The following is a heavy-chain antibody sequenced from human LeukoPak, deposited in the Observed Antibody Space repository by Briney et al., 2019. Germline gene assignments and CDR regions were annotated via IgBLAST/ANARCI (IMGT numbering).Heavy chain of an antibody. J-gene: IGHJ4*03. CDR3: WTSGCWGF. Sequence: GGSLRLSCAASEFTVINNYMTWVRQAPGKGLEWVSVIYTGGTTHYADSVTGGFTIMRDNCKNTVYLEMNSLTVDHMDVYYGWTSGCWGFWGKGTLVIVSS. CDR1: EFTVINNY. V-gene: IGHV3-53*01. CDR2: IYTGGTT. D-gene: IGHD3/OR15-3a*01.